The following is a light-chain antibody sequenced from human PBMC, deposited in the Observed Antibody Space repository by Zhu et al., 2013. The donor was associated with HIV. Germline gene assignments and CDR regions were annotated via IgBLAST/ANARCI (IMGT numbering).Light chain of an antibody. V-gene: IGKV1-5*01. CDR3: QQYNSYSPIT. Sequence: DIQMTQSPSSVSASVGDRVTITCRASQGISSWLAWYQQKPGKAPKLLIYDASTLETGVPLRFRGSGSGTEFTLTISSLHPDDFATYYCQQYNSYSPITFGQGTRVDIK. J-gene: IGKJ5*01. CDR2: DAS. CDR1: QGISSW.